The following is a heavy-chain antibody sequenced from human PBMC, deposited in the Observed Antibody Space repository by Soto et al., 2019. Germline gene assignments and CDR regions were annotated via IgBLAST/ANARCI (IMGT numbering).Heavy chain of an antibody. CDR3: ARGTYYYDSSGYLFDN. Sequence: SETLSLTCTVSGGPISTYYWSWIRQTPGKGLEWIGHIYYSGRTSYKPSLKSRVSISVDTSKNQFSLKVSSVTAADTAVYYCARGTYYYDSSGYLFDNWGQGALVTVYS. CDR2: IYYSGRT. J-gene: IGHJ4*02. V-gene: IGHV4-59*01. CDR1: GGPISTYY. D-gene: IGHD3-22*01.